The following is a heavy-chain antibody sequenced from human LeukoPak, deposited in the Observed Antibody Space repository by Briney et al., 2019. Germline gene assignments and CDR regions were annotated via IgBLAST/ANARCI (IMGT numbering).Heavy chain of an antibody. D-gene: IGHD2-21*02. V-gene: IGHV3-15*01. CDR2: IKSKTDGGTT. J-gene: IGHJ3*02. CDR3: TTQCGGDCYIQGNDAFDI. CDR1: GFTFSNAW. Sequence: PGGSLRLSCAASGFTFSNAWMSWVRQAPGKGLEWVGRIKSKTDGGTTDYAAPVKGRFTISRDDSKNTLYLQMNSLKTEDTAVYYCTTQCGGDCYIQGNDAFDIWGQGTMVTVSS.